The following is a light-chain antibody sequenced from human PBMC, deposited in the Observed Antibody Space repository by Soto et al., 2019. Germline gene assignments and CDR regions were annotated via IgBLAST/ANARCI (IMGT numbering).Light chain of an antibody. CDR1: QSISNR. CDR2: HAS. J-gene: IGKJ1*01. Sequence: DIQMTQSPSTLPTSVGDRVTITCRASQSISNRLAWYQQKPGTAPKVLIYHASNLQSGVPSRFSGSGSGTDFTLAISSLQPEDSATYYCQQDINYPWTFGQGTKVDIK. V-gene: IGKV1-5*01. CDR3: QQDINYPWT.